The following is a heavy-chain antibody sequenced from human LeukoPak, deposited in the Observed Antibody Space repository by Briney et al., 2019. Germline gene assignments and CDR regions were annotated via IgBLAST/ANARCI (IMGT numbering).Heavy chain of an antibody. CDR2: IGGGGTT. Sequence: GGSLRLSCAASGSTFSNYWIHWVRQAPGKGLEWVSSIGGGGTTSYADSVKGRFTISRDLSKITVYLQMNSLRAEDTAVYYCAQDRGARYPFGMDVWGQGTTVTVSS. CDR1: GSTFSNYW. D-gene: IGHD2-2*01. CDR3: AQDRGARYPFGMDV. J-gene: IGHJ6*02. V-gene: IGHV3-23*01.